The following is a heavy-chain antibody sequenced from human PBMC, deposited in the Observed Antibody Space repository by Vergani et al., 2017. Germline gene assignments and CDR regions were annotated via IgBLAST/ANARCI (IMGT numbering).Heavy chain of an antibody. Sequence: QMQLVQSGPEVKKPGTSVKVSCKASGFTFTSSAVQWVRQARGQRLEWIGWIVVGSGNTNYAQMFQERVTITRDMSTNTAYMELSSLRSEDTAVYYCARDRYSGSYLEFDYWGQGTLDTVSS. CDR1: GFTFTSSA. CDR3: ARDRYSGSYLEFDY. D-gene: IGHD1-26*01. J-gene: IGHJ4*02. V-gene: IGHV1-58*01. CDR2: IVVGSGNT.